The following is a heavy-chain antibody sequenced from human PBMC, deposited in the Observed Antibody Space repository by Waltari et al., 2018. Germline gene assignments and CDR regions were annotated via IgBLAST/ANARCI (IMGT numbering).Heavy chain of an antibody. V-gene: IGHV3-9*01. CDR1: GFTFDDYA. Sequence: EVQLVESGGGLVQPGRSLRLSCAASGFTFDDYAMHWVRQAPGKGLEWVSGISWNSGSIGYADSVKGRFTISRDNAKNALYLQMNSLRAEDTALYYCAKDRGYCSGGSCDQGFDYWGQGTLVTVSS. J-gene: IGHJ4*02. CDR3: AKDRGYCSGGSCDQGFDY. D-gene: IGHD2-15*01. CDR2: ISWNSGSI.